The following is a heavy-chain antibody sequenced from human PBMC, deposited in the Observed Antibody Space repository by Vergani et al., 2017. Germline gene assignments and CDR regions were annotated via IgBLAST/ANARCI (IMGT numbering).Heavy chain of an antibody. V-gene: IGHV4-39*07. D-gene: IGHD5/OR15-5a*01. CDR2: IYYSGST. Sequence: QVQLQESGPGLVKPSETLSLTCTVSGGSISSSSYYWGWIRQPPGKGLEWIGSIYYSGSTYYNPSLKSRVTISVDTSKNQFSLKLSSVTAADTAVYYCARDLRPAPHPFDYWGQGTLVTVSS. J-gene: IGHJ4*02. CDR3: ARDLRPAPHPFDY. CDR1: GGSISSSSYY.